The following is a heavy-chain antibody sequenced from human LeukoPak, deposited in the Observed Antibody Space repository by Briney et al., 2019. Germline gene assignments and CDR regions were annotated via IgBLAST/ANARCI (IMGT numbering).Heavy chain of an antibody. J-gene: IGHJ4*02. V-gene: IGHV3-30-3*01. Sequence: GGSLRLSCAASGFTFSSYAMHWVRQAPGKGLEWVAVISYDGSNKYYADSVKGRFTLSRDNSKNTLYLQMNSLRAEDTAVYYCARGSAFDYWGQGTLVTVSS. CDR2: ISYDGSNK. CDR1: GFTFSSYA. CDR3: ARGSAFDY.